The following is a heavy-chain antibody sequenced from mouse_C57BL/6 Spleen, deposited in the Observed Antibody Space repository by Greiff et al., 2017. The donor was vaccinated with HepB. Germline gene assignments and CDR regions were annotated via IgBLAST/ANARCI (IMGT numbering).Heavy chain of an antibody. CDR1: GYTFTSYW. CDR2: IYPGSGST. CDR3: ARTTVVAKGYFDV. Sequence: QVHVKQPGAELVKPGASVKMSCKASGYTFTSYWITWVKQRPGQGLEWIGDIYPGSGSTNYNEKFKSKATLTVDTSSSTAYMQLSSLTSEDSAVYYCARTTVVAKGYFDVWGTGTTVTVSS. V-gene: IGHV1-55*01. J-gene: IGHJ1*03. D-gene: IGHD1-1*01.